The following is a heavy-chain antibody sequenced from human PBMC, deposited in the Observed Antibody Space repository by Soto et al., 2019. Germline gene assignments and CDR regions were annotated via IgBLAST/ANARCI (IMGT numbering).Heavy chain of an antibody. CDR2: ISYDGSNK. D-gene: IGHD6-13*01. V-gene: IGHV3-30*18. CDR1: GFTFSSYG. CDR3: AKISRYSSSWSCFDY. Sequence: GGSLRLSCAASGFTFSSYGMHWVRQAPGKGLEWVAVISYDGSNKYYADSVKGRFTISRDNSKNTLYLQMNSLRAEDTAVYYCAKISRYSSSWSCFDYWGQGTLVTVSS. J-gene: IGHJ4*02.